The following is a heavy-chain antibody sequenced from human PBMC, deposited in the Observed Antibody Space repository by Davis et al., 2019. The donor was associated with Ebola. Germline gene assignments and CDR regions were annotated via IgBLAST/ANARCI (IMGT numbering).Heavy chain of an antibody. J-gene: IGHJ5*02. Sequence: SSVPVPRQASGGTFSSHPISWVRQAPGQALEWMGRFIPILGIANYAQKLQGRVTMTTDTSTSTAYMELRSLRSDDTAVYYCARGVPAAPIDPWGQGTLVTVSS. V-gene: IGHV1-69*02. CDR3: ARGVPAAPIDP. CDR1: GGTFSSHP. CDR2: FIPILGIA. D-gene: IGHD2-2*01.